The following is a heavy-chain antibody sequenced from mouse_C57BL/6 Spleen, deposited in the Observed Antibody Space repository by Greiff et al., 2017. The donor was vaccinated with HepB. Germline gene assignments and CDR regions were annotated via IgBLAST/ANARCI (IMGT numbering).Heavy chain of an antibody. V-gene: IGHV3-6*01. CDR1: GYSITSGYY. CDR3: ARGEEEYFDY. CDR2: ISYDGSN. Sequence: EVQLVESGPGLVKPSQSLSLTCSVTGYSITSGYYWNWIRQFPGNKLEWMGYISYDGSNNYNPSLKNRISITRDTSKNQFFLKLNSVTTEDTATYYCARGEEEYFDYWGQGTTLTVSS. J-gene: IGHJ2*01.